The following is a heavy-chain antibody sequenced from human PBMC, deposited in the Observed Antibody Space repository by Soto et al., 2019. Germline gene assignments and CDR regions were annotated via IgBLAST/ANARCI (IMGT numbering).Heavy chain of an antibody. CDR1: GDSIISFSHW. CDR2: IHHTGST. CDR3: ERGGDYIWGA. J-gene: IGHJ5*02. V-gene: IGHV4-4*02. Sequence: QVQLQQSGPGLVKPSGTLSLTCIVSGDSIISFSHWWSWVRQPPGKGLEWIGEIHHTGSTNYKPSLKSQVTMSVENSKNQFSLQLNSVADADTAVYHGERGGDYIWGAWGRGTLGIVSS. D-gene: IGHD3-16*01.